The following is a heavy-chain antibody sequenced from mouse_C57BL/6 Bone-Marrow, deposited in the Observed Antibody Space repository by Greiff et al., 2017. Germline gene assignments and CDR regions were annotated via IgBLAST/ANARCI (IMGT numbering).Heavy chain of an antibody. CDR1: GYTFTSYW. CDR2: IDTNSGGT. CDR3: AHGNYFYWYFAV. Sequence: QVQLQQPGAELVKPGASVKLSCKASGYTFTSYWMHWVKQRPGRGLEWIGRIDTNSGGTKYNEKFKSKATLTVDKPSNTAYVQLSSLTSEDSAVYYCAHGNYFYWYFAVWGTGTTVTVSS. D-gene: IGHD2-1*01. J-gene: IGHJ1*03. V-gene: IGHV1-72*01.